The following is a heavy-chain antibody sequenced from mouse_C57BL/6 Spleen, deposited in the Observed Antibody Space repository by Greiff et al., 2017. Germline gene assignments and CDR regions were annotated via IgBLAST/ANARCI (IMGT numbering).Heavy chain of an antibody. D-gene: IGHD4-1*01. CDR3: ARGTGTGYFDD. J-gene: IGHJ2*01. CDR2: IYPGDGDT. V-gene: IGHV1-82*01. Sequence: QVQLQQSGPELVKPGASVKISCKASGYAFSSSWMNWVKQRPGKGLEWIGRIYPGDGDTNYNGKFKGKDTLTADKSSSTAYMQLSSLTSEDSAVYFCARGTGTGYFDDWGQGTTLTVSS. CDR1: GYAFSSSW.